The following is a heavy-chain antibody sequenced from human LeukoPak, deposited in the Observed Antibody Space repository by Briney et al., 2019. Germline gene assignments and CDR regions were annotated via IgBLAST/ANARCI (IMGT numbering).Heavy chain of an antibody. Sequence: GESLKISCKGSGYSFTSYWIGWVRQMPGKGLEWMGIIYPGDSDTRYGPSFQGQVTISADKSIRTAYLQWSSLKASDTAMYYCARQLESYYYYMDVWGKGTTVTVSS. D-gene: IGHD1-1*01. CDR2: IYPGDSDT. V-gene: IGHV5-51*01. J-gene: IGHJ6*03. CDR1: GYSFTSYW. CDR3: ARQLESYYYYMDV.